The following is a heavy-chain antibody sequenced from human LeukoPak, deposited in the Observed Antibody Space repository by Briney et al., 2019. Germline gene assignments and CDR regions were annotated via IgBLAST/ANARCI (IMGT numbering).Heavy chain of an antibody. CDR3: AKDYPLAAEN. J-gene: IGHJ4*02. V-gene: IGHV3-21*04. Sequence: PGGSLRLSCAASGFSFSSYRMNWVRQAPGKGLEWVSSISSSSSYIYYADSVKGRFTISRDNAKNSLYLQMNSLRAEDTAVYYCAKDYPLAAENWGQGTLVTVSS. CDR1: GFSFSSYR. D-gene: IGHD6-25*01. CDR2: ISSSSSYI.